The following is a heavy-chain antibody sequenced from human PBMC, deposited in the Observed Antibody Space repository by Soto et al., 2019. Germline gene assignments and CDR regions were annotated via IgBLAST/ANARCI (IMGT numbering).Heavy chain of an antibody. Sequence: SETLSLTCTVSGGSISSSSFHLGWIRQPPGKGLEWIGSIYYSGSTNYNPSLKSRVTISVDTSKNQFSLKLSSVTAADTAVYYCARQPYYYDSSGYYLGYYYGMDVWGQGTTVTVSS. D-gene: IGHD3-22*01. CDR2: IYYSGST. CDR3: ARQPYYYDSSGYYLGYYYGMDV. J-gene: IGHJ6*02. CDR1: GGSISSSSFH. V-gene: IGHV4-39*01.